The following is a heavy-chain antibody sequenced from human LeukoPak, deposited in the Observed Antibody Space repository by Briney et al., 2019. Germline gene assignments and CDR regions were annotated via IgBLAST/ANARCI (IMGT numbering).Heavy chain of an antibody. CDR1: GYTFTSYG. V-gene: IGHV1-18*01. J-gene: IGHJ4*02. D-gene: IGHD6-13*01. Sequence: ASVKVSCKASGYTFTSYGISWVRQAPRQGLEWMGWISAYNGNTNYAQKLQGRVTISVDTSKKQFSLKLSSVTAADTAVYYCARPSRSGIAEAGTFGYWGQGTLVTVSS. CDR3: ARPSRSGIAEAGTFGY. CDR2: ISAYNGNT.